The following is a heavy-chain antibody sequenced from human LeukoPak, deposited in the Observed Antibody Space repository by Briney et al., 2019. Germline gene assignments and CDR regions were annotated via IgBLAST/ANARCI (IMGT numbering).Heavy chain of an antibody. CDR3: ARAPIVGATTVDY. D-gene: IGHD1-26*01. CDR2: IFHSGST. Sequence: PSETLSLTCTVSGYSLTSGYYWGWIRQPPGKGLEWIASIFHSGSTFYNPSVKSRVTISVDTSKNQFSLTLRSVTAADTAVYYCARAPIVGATTVDYWGQGTLVTVSS. CDR1: GYSLTSGYY. J-gene: IGHJ4*02. V-gene: IGHV4-38-2*02.